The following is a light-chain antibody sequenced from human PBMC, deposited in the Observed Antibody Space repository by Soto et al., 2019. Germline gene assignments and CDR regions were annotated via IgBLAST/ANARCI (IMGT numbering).Light chain of an antibody. CDR2: GTS. CDR1: QSVNSGF. V-gene: IGKV3-20*01. CDR3: QQFGDSPRYT. Sequence: EVVLTQSPGTLSLSPGERATLSCRASQSVNSGFLNLYQQKRGQAPRLLIYGTSNRATGIPDRFSGSWSGTDFTLTISRLEPDDFAVYYCQQFGDSPRYTFGQGTDLEIK. J-gene: IGKJ2*01.